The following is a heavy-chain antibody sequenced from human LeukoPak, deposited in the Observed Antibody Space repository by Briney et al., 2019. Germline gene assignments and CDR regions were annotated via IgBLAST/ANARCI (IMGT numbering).Heavy chain of an antibody. D-gene: IGHD6-13*01. Sequence: SETLSLTCTVSGGSISSYYWSWIRQPAGKGLEWIGRIYTSGSTNYNPSLKSRVTMSVDTSKNQFSLKLSSVTAADTAVYYCARVRGKTYSSSWYRTYYLDYWGQGTLVTVSS. J-gene: IGHJ4*02. CDR1: GGSISSYY. CDR3: ARVRGKTYSSSWYRTYYLDY. V-gene: IGHV4-4*07. CDR2: IYTSGST.